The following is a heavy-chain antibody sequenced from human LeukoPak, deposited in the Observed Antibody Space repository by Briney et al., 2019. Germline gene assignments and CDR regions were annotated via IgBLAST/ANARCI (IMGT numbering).Heavy chain of an antibody. Sequence: PGGSLRLSCAASGFTFSSYAMHWVRQAPGKGLEWVAVISYDGSNKYYADSVKGRFTISRDNSKNTLYLQMNSLRAEDTAVYYCAGVGYGDYGYGYYYGMDVWGKGTTVTVSS. J-gene: IGHJ6*04. CDR1: GFTFSSYA. V-gene: IGHV3-30*04. CDR3: AGVGYGDYGYGYYYGMDV. D-gene: IGHD4-17*01. CDR2: ISYDGSNK.